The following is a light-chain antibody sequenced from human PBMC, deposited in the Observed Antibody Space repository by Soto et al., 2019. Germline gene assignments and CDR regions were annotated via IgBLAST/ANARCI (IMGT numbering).Light chain of an antibody. V-gene: IGLV2-14*01. CDR2: DVS. CDR1: STDVGRYNY. J-gene: IGLJ1*01. Sequence: QSVLTQPASVSGSPGQSITISCTGTSTDVGRYNYVSWYQQHPGKAPKLMVYDVSNRPSWVSNRFSGSKSGITASLTISGLQAEDEADYYCTSYTSDRTYAFGTGTKVTVL. CDR3: TSYTSDRTYA.